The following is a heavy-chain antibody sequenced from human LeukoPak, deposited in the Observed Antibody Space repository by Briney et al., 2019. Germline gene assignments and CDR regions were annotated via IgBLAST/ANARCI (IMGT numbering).Heavy chain of an antibody. CDR3: ARRGFGVVIPPHQYYYYMDV. V-gene: IGHV4-38-2*01. Sequence: SETLSLTCAVSGYSISSGYYWGWIRQPPGKGLEWIGSIYHSGSIYYNPSLKSRVTISVDTSKNQFSLKLSSVTAADTAVYYCARRGFGVVIPPHQYYYYMDVWGKGTTVTVSS. J-gene: IGHJ6*03. D-gene: IGHD3-3*01. CDR2: IYHSGSI. CDR1: GYSISSGYY.